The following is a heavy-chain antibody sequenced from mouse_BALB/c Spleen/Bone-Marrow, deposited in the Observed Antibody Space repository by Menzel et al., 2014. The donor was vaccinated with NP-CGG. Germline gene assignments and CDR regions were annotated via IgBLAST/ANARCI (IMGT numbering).Heavy chain of an antibody. D-gene: IGHD1-1*01. V-gene: IGHV1S29*02. Sequence: VQLQQSGPELVKPGASVKISCKASGYTFTDYNIHWVKQSHGKSLEWIGYIYPYNGGTGYNQKFKSKATLTVDDSSSTAYMELRSLASEDSAVYYCARSYYYGSGFGWFVYWGQGTLVTVSA. CDR1: GYTFTDYN. CDR2: IYPYNGGT. J-gene: IGHJ3*01. CDR3: ARSYYYGSGFGWFVY.